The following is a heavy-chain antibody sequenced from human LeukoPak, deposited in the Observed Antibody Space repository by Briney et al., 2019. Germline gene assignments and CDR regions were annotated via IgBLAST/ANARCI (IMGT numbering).Heavy chain of an antibody. CDR1: GFTFSTYW. CDR3: ARGGTTVTARDYFDY. D-gene: IGHD4-11*01. J-gene: IGHJ4*02. CDR2: IKQDGSEK. Sequence: GGSLRLSCAASGFTFSTYWMIWVRQAPGKGLEWVANIKQDGSEKNYVDSVLGRFTISRDNAENSLYLQMNSLRAEDTAVYYCARGGTTVTARDYFDYWGQGTLVTVSS. V-gene: IGHV3-7*01.